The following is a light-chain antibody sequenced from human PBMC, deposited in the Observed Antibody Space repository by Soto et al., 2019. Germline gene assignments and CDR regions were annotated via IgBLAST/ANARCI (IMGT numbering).Light chain of an antibody. CDR1: QSVTNSY. CDR2: GIS. CDR3: HQYGSSWT. V-gene: IGKV3-20*01. Sequence: EVVLTQSPGTLSLFPGERATLSCRASQSVTNSYLAWFQQKPGQAPRPLIYGISNRATGIPDRFSGSGSGTDFTLTISRLEPEDFAVYYCHQYGSSWTFRQGIKVEIK. J-gene: IGKJ1*01.